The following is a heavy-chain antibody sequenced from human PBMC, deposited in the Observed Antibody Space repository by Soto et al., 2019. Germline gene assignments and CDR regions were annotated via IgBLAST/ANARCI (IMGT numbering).Heavy chain of an antibody. D-gene: IGHD1-26*01. J-gene: IGHJ4*02. V-gene: IGHV1-69*06. Sequence: SVKVCDRTSGGAFRCHGGSLVRQVPGQGLEWVGGIMPTFGSATYAPRFQGRVTISADKSKSTAYMELRSLRSEDTAVYYCETERSAQYFDDWGQGTLVTVSS. CDR1: GGAFRCHG. CDR3: ETERSAQYFDD. CDR2: IMPTFGSA.